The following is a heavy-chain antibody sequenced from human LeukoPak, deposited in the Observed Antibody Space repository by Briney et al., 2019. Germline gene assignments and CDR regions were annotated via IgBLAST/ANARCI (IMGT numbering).Heavy chain of an antibody. D-gene: IGHD2-21*02. CDR2: IYYSGST. J-gene: IGHJ4*02. V-gene: IGHV4-39*07. CDR3: ARARPDYCGGDCYHFDY. Sequence: SETLSLTCTVSGGSISSSSYYWGWIPQPQGQGLVWFVSIYYSGSTYYNPSLKSRVTISVDTSKNQFSLKLSSVTAADTAVYYCARARPDYCGGDCYHFDYWGQGTLVTVSS. CDR1: GGSISSSSYY.